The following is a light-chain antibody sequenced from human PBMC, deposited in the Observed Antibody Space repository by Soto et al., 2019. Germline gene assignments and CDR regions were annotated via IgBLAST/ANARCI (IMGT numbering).Light chain of an antibody. Sequence: EIVLTQSPGTLSLSPGERATLSCRASQSVPNSYLAWYQQKPGQAPRLLIDDASIRATGIPDRFSGSVSGTDFTLAISRLEPEDFAVYYCQQYGRSLTFGGGTKVEIK. CDR3: QQYGRSLT. CDR1: QSVPNSY. V-gene: IGKV3-20*01. CDR2: DAS. J-gene: IGKJ4*01.